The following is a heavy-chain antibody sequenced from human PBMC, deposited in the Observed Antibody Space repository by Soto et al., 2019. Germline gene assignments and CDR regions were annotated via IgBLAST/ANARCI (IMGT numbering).Heavy chain of an antibody. CDR2: ISSSSSYT. V-gene: IGHV3-11*06. J-gene: IGHJ4*02. Sequence: PGGSLRLSCAASGFTFSDYYMSWIRQAPGKGLEWVSYISSSSSYTNYADSVKGRFTISRDNAKNSLYLQMNSLRAEDTAVCYCASSPVAGTGDFDYWGQGTLVTVSS. CDR3: ASSPVAGTGDFDY. CDR1: GFTFSDYY. D-gene: IGHD6-19*01.